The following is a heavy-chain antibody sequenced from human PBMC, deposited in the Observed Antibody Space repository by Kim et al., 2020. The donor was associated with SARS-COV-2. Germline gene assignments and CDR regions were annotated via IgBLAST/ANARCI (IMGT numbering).Heavy chain of an antibody. Sequence: GGSLRLSCAASGFTFSSYALSWVRQAPGKGLEWVSRISASGGDTYYADSVQGRFTISRDNSKNALNLEMNSLRAEDTALYYCAKVTTLTAPFYDYWGQGTVVTDCS. CDR3: AKVTTLTAPFYDY. D-gene: IGHD4-4*01. CDR1: GFTFSSYA. J-gene: IGHJ4*02. CDR2: ISASGGDT. V-gene: IGHV3-23*01.